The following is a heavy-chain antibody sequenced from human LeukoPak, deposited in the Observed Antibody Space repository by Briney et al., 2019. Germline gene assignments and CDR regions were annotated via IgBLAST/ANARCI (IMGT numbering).Heavy chain of an antibody. Sequence: PGGSLRLSCAASGFTFSSYSMNWVRQAPGKGLEWVSSISSSSSYIYYADSVKGRLTVSRDNAKNSLYLQMNSLRAEDTAVYYCASTQGRRDYWGQGTLVTVSS. CDR1: GFTFSSYS. V-gene: IGHV3-21*01. CDR2: ISSSSSYI. J-gene: IGHJ4*02. CDR3: ASTQGRRDY.